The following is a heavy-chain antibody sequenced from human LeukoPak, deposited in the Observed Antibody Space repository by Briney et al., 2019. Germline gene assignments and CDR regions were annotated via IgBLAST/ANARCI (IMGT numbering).Heavy chain of an antibody. D-gene: IGHD3-10*01. Sequence: PGGSLRLSCAASGFTFSNYAMSWVRQAPGKGLEWVSSISSSGGSTYYADSVKGRFTISRDGSKNTLYLQMNCLRAEDTAVYYCAKDGGYGSGSYYPDYWGQGTLVTVSS. V-gene: IGHV3-23*01. CDR3: AKDGGYGSGSYYPDY. J-gene: IGHJ4*02. CDR2: ISSSGGST. CDR1: GFTFSNYA.